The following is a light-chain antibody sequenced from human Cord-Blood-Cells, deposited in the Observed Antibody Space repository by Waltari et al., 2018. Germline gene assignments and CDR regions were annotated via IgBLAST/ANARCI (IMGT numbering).Light chain of an antibody. J-gene: IGKJ4*01. CDR1: QSISSY. Sequence: DMQLTQSPSSPSASVGDRVTITCRASQSISSYLNWYQQKPGKAPKLLIYAASSLQSGVPSRFSGSGSGTDFTLTISSLQPEDFATYYCQQSYSTLTFGGGTKVEIK. V-gene: IGKV1-39*01. CDR3: QQSYSTLT. CDR2: AAS.